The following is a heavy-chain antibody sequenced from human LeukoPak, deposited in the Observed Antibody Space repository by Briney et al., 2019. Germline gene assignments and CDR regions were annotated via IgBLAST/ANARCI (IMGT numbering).Heavy chain of an antibody. Sequence: SETLSLTCTVSGGSITSYYWGWVRQPAGKGLEWIGRIYTTGRTDHHPSLNSRLTMSVDTSKNQFSLNLSSVTAADTAVYYCARVGYIGSSLLFDYWGQGALVIVSS. J-gene: IGHJ4*02. CDR2: IYTTGRT. CDR1: GGSITSYY. V-gene: IGHV4-4*07. CDR3: ARVGYIGSSLLFDY. D-gene: IGHD1-26*01.